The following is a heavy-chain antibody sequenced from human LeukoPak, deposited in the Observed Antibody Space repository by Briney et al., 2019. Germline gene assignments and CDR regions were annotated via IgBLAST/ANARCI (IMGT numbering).Heavy chain of an antibody. Sequence: SETLSLTCAVYGGSFSGYYWSWIRQPPGKGLEWIGEINHSGSTNYNPSLKSRVTISVDTSKNQFSLKLSSVTAADTAVYYCASQRSGYYRWGQGTLVTVSS. D-gene: IGHD3-22*01. J-gene: IGHJ5*02. CDR1: GGSFSGYY. CDR2: INHSGST. CDR3: ASQRSGYYR. V-gene: IGHV4-34*01.